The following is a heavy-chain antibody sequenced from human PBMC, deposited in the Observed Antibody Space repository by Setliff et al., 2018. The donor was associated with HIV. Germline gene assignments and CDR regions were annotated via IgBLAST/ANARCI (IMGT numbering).Heavy chain of an antibody. V-gene: IGHV4-34*01. Sequence: SETLSLTCAVYGGSFSDYYWSWIRQPPGKGLEWIGEINHSGRTIQSPSLGSRVTISIDTSKNQFSLNLSSVTAADTAVYYCARGLDSAKIHYWGQGTLVTVSS. CDR1: GGSFSDYY. CDR2: INHSGRT. CDR3: ARGLDSAKIHY. J-gene: IGHJ4*02. D-gene: IGHD6-25*01.